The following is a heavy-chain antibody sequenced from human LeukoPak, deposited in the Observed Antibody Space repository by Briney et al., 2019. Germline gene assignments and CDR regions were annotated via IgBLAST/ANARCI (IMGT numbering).Heavy chain of an antibody. D-gene: IGHD3-3*01. V-gene: IGHV3-30*03. CDR1: GFTFSSYG. Sequence: GGSLRLSCAASGFTFSSYGMHWVRQAPGKGLEWVAVISYDGSNKYYADSVKGRFTISRDNSKNTLYLQMNSLRAEDTAVYYCASSPGIFGVASFDYWGQGTLVTVSS. J-gene: IGHJ4*02. CDR3: ASSPGIFGVASFDY. CDR2: ISYDGSNK.